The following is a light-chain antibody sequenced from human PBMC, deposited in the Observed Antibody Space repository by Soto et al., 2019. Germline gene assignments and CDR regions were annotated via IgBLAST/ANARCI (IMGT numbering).Light chain of an antibody. J-gene: IGKJ1*01. CDR2: DAS. V-gene: IGKV1-5*01. CDR1: QSISTW. Sequence: DIQMTQSPSTLSASVGDRVTITCRASQSISTWLAWYQQKPGNAPKLLIFDASNLESGVPSRFSGRGSGTEFPLTIDSLQPDDFATYYCQQYNSDSRTLGQGTKVDIK. CDR3: QQYNSDSRT.